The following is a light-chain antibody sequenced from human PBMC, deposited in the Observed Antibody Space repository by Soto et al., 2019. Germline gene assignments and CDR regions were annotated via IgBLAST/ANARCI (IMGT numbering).Light chain of an antibody. CDR2: EVS. CDR1: SSDVGNYNL. CDR3: CSYAGSNYV. V-gene: IGLV2-23*02. J-gene: IGLJ1*01. Sequence: QSVLTQPASVSGSPGQSITISCTRTSSDVGNYNLVSWYQHHPGKAPKLMIYEVSKRPSGVSNRFSGSKSGDTASLTISGLQAEDEADYYCCSYAGSNYVFGTGTKVTVL.